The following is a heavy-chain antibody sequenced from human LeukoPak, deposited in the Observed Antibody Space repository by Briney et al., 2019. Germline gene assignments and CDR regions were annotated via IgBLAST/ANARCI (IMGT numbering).Heavy chain of an antibody. J-gene: IGHJ4*02. CDR2: INHSGST. Sequence: SETLSLTCAVYGGSFSGYYWSWIRQPPGKGLEWIGEINHSGSTNYNPSLKSRVTISVDTFKNQFSLKLSSVTAADTAVYYCARSRITIFGVVKDYFDYWGQGTLVTVSS. D-gene: IGHD3-3*01. CDR1: GGSFSGYY. V-gene: IGHV4-34*01. CDR3: ARSRITIFGVVKDYFDY.